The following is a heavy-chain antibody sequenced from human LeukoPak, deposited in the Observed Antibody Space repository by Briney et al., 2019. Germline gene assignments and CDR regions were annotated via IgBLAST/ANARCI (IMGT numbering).Heavy chain of an antibody. J-gene: IGHJ3*02. V-gene: IGHV3-9*03. CDR2: ISWNSGSI. Sequence: GGSLRLSCAASGFTFSNFGMSWVRQAPGKGLEWVSVISWNSGSIGYADSVKGRFTISRDNAKNSLYLQMNSLRAEDMALYYCAKDKGRVPYYYDSSGYYYKGAFDIWGQGTMVTVSS. CDR1: GFTFSNFG. CDR3: AKDKGRVPYYYDSSGYYYKGAFDI. D-gene: IGHD3-22*01.